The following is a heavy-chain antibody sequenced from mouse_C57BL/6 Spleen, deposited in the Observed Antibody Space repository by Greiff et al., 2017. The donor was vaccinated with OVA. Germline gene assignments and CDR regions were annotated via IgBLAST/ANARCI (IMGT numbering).Heavy chain of an antibody. V-gene: IGHV1-69*01. CDR2: IDPSDSYT. D-gene: IGHD2-5*01. Sequence: QVQLQQPGAELVLPGASVKLSCKASGYTFTSSWMHWVKQRPGQGLEWIGEIDPSDSYTTYNQKFKGKSTLTVDKSSSTAYMQLSSLTSEDSAVYYCARYYSNYYYAMDYWGQGTSVTVSS. CDR1: GYTFTSSW. J-gene: IGHJ4*01. CDR3: ARYYSNYYYAMDY.